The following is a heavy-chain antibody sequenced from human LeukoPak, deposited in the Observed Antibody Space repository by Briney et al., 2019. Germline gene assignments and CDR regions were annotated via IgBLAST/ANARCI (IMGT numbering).Heavy chain of an antibody. Sequence: GGSLRLSCAASGFTFSSYAMSWVRHAPGKGLEWVSAISGSGGSTYYADSVKGRFTISRDNSKNTLYLQMNSLRAEDTAVYYCAKSALYYYDSSGYYLNYWGQGTLVTVSS. CDR1: GFTFSSYA. CDR3: AKSALYYYDSSGYYLNY. V-gene: IGHV3-23*01. CDR2: ISGSGGST. J-gene: IGHJ4*02. D-gene: IGHD3-22*01.